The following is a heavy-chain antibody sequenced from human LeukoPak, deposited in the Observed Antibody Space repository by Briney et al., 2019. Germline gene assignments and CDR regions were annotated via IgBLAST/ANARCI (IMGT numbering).Heavy chain of an antibody. CDR2: INHNGNVN. D-gene: IGHD6-19*01. V-gene: IGHV3-7*03. J-gene: IGHJ4*02. Sequence: GGSLRLSCAASGFTFSSYWMNWARQAPGKGLEWVASINHNGNVNYYVDSVKGRFTISRDNAKNSLYLQMSNLRAEDTAVYYCARNPPGGWPDYWGQGTLVTVSS. CDR3: ARNPPGGWPDY. CDR1: GFTFSSYW.